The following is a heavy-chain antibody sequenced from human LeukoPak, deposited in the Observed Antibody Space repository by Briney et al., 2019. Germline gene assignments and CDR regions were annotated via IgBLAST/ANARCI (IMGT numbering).Heavy chain of an antibody. CDR3: AFIGSGYEFSY. Sequence: SETLSLTCTVSGGSISSYYWSWIRQPPGKGLEWIGYIYYSGSTNYNPSPKSRVTISVDTSKNQFSLKLSSVTAADTAVYYCAFIGSGYEFSYWGQGTLVTVSS. D-gene: IGHD5-12*01. CDR1: GGSISSYY. V-gene: IGHV4-59*08. J-gene: IGHJ4*02. CDR2: IYYSGST.